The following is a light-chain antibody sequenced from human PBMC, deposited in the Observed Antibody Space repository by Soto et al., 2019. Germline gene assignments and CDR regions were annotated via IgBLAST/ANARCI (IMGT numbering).Light chain of an antibody. J-gene: IGLJ1*01. CDR2: PTS. CDR3: LLYFGGAHV. CDR1: TGAVTSDHY. Sequence: QAVVTQEPSLTVSPGGTVTLTCASSTGAVTSDHYPNWFQQKPGQPPTSLIFPTSYKHSCTPARFSGSLLGGKAALTVSGVQPEDEAEYYCLLYFGGAHVFGPGTKGT. V-gene: IGLV7-43*01.